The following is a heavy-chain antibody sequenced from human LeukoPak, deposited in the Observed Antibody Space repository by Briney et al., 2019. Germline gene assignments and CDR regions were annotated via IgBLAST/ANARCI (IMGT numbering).Heavy chain of an antibody. V-gene: IGHV3-7*03. CDR3: ARKSASGNYPLDY. D-gene: IGHD3-10*01. Sequence: GGSLRLSCAASGFTFSSYWMSWVRQAPGKGLEWVANIKQDGSEKYYVDSVKGRFTISRDNSKNTVYLHLNSLRVEDTALYYCARKSASGNYPLDYWGQGTLVTVSS. CDR2: IKQDGSEK. CDR1: GFTFSSYW. J-gene: IGHJ4*02.